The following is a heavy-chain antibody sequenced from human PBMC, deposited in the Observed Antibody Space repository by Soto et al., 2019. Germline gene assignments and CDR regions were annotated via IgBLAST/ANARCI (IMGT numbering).Heavy chain of an antibody. V-gene: IGHV1-69*13. D-gene: IGHD6-6*01. CDR1: GGTFNNYA. CDR2: IIPMFASA. J-gene: IGHJ6*02. Sequence: SVKVSCKASGGTFNNYAVRWVRQAPRHGSTWMGGIIPMFASAKYGQKFQGRVTITADESTSTAYVELSSLRSEDTAVYYCARTRLAVRPDFSGDLQTYYYYGLDVWGQGTTVTVSS. CDR3: ARTRLAVRPDFSGDLQTYYYYGLDV.